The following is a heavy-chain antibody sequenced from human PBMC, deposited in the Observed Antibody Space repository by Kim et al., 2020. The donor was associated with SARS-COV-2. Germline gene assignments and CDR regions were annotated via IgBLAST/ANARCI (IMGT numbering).Heavy chain of an antibody. CDR3: ARDPIAAAARGGY. D-gene: IGHD6-13*01. Sequence: YAQKFKGRATITADESTSTAYMELSSLRSEDTAVYYCARDPIAAAARGGYWGQGTLVTVSS. J-gene: IGHJ4*02. V-gene: IGHV1-69*01.